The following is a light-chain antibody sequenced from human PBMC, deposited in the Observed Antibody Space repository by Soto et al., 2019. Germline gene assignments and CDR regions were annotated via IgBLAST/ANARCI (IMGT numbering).Light chain of an antibody. V-gene: IGLV2-23*02. CDR3: CSYAGSSTFLYV. Sequence: QSVLTQPASVSGSPGQSITISCTGTTSDVGSYNLVSWYQQHPGKAPKLMIYEVSKRPSGVSNRFSGSKSGNTASLTISGLQAEEEADYYCCSYAGSSTFLYVFGTGTKVTVL. CDR2: EVS. J-gene: IGLJ1*01. CDR1: TSDVGSYNL.